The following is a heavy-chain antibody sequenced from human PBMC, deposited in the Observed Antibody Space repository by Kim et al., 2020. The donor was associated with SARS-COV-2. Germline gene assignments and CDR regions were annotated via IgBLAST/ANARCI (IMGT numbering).Heavy chain of an antibody. V-gene: IGHV3-33*01. CDR3: SMRDAVTGERDDY. J-gene: IGHJ4*02. CDR2: IWYDGSNQ. Sequence: GGSLRLSCAASGFSFSAYGMHYFRQAPGKGLEWVAAIWYDGSNQYYADSVRGRFTISRDNTKNILYLQMNSLRAEDTAVYYCSMRDAVTGERDDYWGQGTLVTVSS. D-gene: IGHD1-20*01. CDR1: GFSFSAYG.